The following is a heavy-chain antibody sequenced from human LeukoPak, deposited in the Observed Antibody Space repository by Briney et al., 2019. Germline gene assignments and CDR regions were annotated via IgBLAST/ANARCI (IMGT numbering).Heavy chain of an antibody. V-gene: IGHV1-69*13. D-gene: IGHD2-2*01. J-gene: IGHJ5*02. CDR3: ARTSCSEGPRCWFDP. CDR1: GGTFSSYA. CDR2: IIPIFGTA. Sequence: SVEVSCKASGGTFSSYAISWVRQAPGQGLEWMGGIIPIFGTANYAQKFQGRVTITADESTSTAYMELSSLRSEDTAVYYCARTSCSEGPRCWFDPWGQGTLVTVSS.